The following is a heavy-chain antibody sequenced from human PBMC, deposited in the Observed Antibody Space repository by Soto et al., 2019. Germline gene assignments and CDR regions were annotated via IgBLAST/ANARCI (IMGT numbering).Heavy chain of an antibody. CDR1: GFVFSNYA. Sequence: PGGSLRLSCEASGFVFSNYAMFWFRQAPGRGLEWVSTIYAAGGGKYYAGSVKGRFTVSRDNSRDTLFLQMDSLRVEDTAIYFFQKDMISGDPYADPDSWGHRTLVTVSS. D-gene: IGHD3-16*01. CDR2: IYAAGGGK. J-gene: IGHJ4*03. V-gene: IGHV3-23*01. CDR3: QKDMISGDPYADPDS.